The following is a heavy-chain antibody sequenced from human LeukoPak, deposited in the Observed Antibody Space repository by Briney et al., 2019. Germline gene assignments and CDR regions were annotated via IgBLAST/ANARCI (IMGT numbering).Heavy chain of an antibody. D-gene: IGHD4-17*01. V-gene: IGHV3-15*01. Sequence: GGPLRLSCAASGFTFSNAWMSWVRQAPGKGLEWVGRIKSKTDGGTTDYAAPVKGRFTISRDDSKNTLYLQMNSLKTEDTAVYYCTTEGDYGDYYDYWGQGTLVTVSS. J-gene: IGHJ4*02. CDR1: GFTFSNAW. CDR2: IKSKTDGGTT. CDR3: TTEGDYGDYYDY.